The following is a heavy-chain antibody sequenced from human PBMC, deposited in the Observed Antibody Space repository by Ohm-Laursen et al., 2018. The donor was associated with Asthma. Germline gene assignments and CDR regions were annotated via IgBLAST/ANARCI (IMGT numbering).Heavy chain of an antibody. D-gene: IGHD5-12*01. CDR3: AKDRSGYSGSQTAFDY. Sequence: SLRLSCTASGFTFSSYAMSWVRQAPGKGLEWVSAISGSGGSTYYADSVKGRFTISRDNSENTLYLQMNSLRAEDTAVYYCAKDRSGYSGSQTAFDYWGQGTLVTVSS. CDR2: ISGSGGST. CDR1: GFTFSSYA. J-gene: IGHJ4*02. V-gene: IGHV3-23*01.